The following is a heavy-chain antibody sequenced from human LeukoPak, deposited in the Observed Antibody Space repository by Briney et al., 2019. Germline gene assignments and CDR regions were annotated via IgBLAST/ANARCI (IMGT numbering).Heavy chain of an antibody. CDR2: IYPSGGDT. Sequence: ASVKVSCKASGYTFTGYYVHWVRQAPGQGLEWMGIIYPSGGDTTYAQKFQGRVTMTRDTSTSTVYMELSSLRSEDTAVYYCARGRELRFLEWLSYNWFDPWGQGTLVTVSS. CDR3: ARGRELRFLEWLSYNWFDP. J-gene: IGHJ5*02. CDR1: GYTFTGYY. V-gene: IGHV1-46*01. D-gene: IGHD3-3*01.